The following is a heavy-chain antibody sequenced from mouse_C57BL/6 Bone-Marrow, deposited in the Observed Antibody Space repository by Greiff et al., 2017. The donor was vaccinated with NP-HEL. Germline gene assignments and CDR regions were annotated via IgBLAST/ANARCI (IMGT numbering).Heavy chain of an antibody. V-gene: IGHV1-39*01. Sequence: QLQESGPELVKPGASVKISCKASGYSFTDYNMNWVKQSNGKSLEWIGVINPNYGTTSYNQKFKGKATLTVDQSSSTAYMQLNSLTSEDSAVYYCARSRATVIATDFDYWGQGTTLTVSS. CDR2: INPNYGTT. CDR1: GYSFTDYN. J-gene: IGHJ2*01. CDR3: ARSRATVIATDFDY. D-gene: IGHD1-1*01.